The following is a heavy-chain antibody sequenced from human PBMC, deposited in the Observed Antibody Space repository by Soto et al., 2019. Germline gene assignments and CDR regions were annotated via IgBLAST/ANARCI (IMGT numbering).Heavy chain of an antibody. J-gene: IGHJ6*02. D-gene: IGHD4-4*01. CDR3: ARETTVTYYYYYYYGMDV. V-gene: IGHV3-30-3*01. Sequence: QVQLVESGGGVVQPGRSLRLSCAASGFTFSSYAMHWVRQAPGKGLEWVAVISYDGSNKYYADSVKGRFTISRDNSKNTLYLKMNSLRAEDTAVYYCARETTVTYYYYYYYGMDVWGQGTTVTVSS. CDR1: GFTFSSYA. CDR2: ISYDGSNK.